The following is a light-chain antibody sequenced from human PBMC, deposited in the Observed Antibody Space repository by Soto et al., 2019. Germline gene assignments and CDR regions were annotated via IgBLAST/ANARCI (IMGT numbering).Light chain of an antibody. CDR1: QGISSY. CDR2: GAS. Sequence: TQSPSFLSASVGDRVTITCRASQGISSYLVWYQQKPGQAPRLLIYGASARATGIPARFSGSGSGTEFTLTISSLQSEDFAVYYCQQYNNWPPITFGQGTRLEIK. V-gene: IGKV3-15*01. J-gene: IGKJ5*01. CDR3: QQYNNWPPIT.